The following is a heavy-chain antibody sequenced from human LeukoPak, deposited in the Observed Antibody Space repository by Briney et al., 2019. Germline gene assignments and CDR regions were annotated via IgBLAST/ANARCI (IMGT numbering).Heavy chain of an antibody. CDR3: VRVGYRYVINDWSRTGLGAYPTKYYYHMDV. V-gene: IGHV4-34*01. J-gene: IGHJ6*03. CDR1: GGSFSDYY. D-gene: IGHD5-18*01. Sequence: SETPSLTCAVYGGSFSDYYWGWIRQPPGKGLEWIGEIDPSGSTNYSPSLKRRVTISVDTSKTQFSLKLSSVAAADTAVYFCVRVGYRYVINDWSRTGLGAYPTKYYYHMDVWDKGATVTVSS. CDR2: IDPSGST.